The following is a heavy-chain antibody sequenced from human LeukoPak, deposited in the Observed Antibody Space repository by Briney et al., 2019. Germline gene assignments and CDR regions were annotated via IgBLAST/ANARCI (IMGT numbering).Heavy chain of an antibody. J-gene: IGHJ4*02. CDR3: GRDLNSGLCY. CDR2: INPNSGGT. Sequence: GASVKLSCKSSGYTFTVYYMHWERQAPGQGLEWMGWINPNSGGTNYAQKFQGSVPMTRDTSISTAYMELSRLGPDDTVVYYCGRDLNSGLCYWGQGTLVTVSS. D-gene: IGHD3-16*01. CDR1: GYTFTVYY. V-gene: IGHV1-2*02.